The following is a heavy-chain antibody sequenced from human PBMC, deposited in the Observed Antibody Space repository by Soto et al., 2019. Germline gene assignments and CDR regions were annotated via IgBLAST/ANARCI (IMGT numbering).Heavy chain of an antibody. CDR1: GYTFTSYG. Sequence: ASVKVSCKASGYTFTSYGISWVRQAPGQGLEWMGWISAYNGNTNFAQKLQGRVTMTTDTFTSTAYMELRSLRSDDTAVYYCARDWFGELYERWFDPWGQGTLVTVSS. J-gene: IGHJ5*02. D-gene: IGHD3-10*01. CDR3: ARDWFGELYERWFDP. V-gene: IGHV1-18*01. CDR2: ISAYNGNT.